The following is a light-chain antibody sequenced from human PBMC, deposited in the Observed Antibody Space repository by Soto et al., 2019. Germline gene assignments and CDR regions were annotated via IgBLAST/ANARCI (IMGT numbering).Light chain of an antibody. CDR3: QHYCAWLWT. Sequence: EIVMTQSPATLSVSPGERATLSCRASQSVDSKLAWYQQKPGQGPRLLIYGASSRATGIPARFSGSGSGTAFTLTIRSLQSEDFAVYYCQHYCAWLWTFGQGTKVEIK. J-gene: IGKJ1*01. CDR1: QSVDSK. V-gene: IGKV3-15*01. CDR2: GAS.